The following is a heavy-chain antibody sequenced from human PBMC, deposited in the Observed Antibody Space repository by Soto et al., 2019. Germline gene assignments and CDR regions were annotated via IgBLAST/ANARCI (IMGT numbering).Heavy chain of an antibody. J-gene: IGHJ4*02. D-gene: IGHD3-10*01. Sequence: QVQLQESGPGLVKPSGTLSLTCAVSGDSISSLNWWSWVRQPPGKGLEWIGEIHHGGSTNYNPSLMSRVTISVDKSKNQFSLKLTSVTAADTAVYYCARYDYVSGDGYNIDYWGQGTLVTVSS. CDR3: ARYDYVSGDGYNIDY. V-gene: IGHV4-4*02. CDR2: IHHGGST. CDR1: GDSISSLNW.